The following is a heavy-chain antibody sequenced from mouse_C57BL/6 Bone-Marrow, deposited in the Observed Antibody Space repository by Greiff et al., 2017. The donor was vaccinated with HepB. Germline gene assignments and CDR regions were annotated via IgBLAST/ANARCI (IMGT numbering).Heavy chain of an antibody. V-gene: IGHV5-17*01. CDR3: ARLLRGDY. CDR1: GFTFSDYG. CDR2: ISSGSSTI. Sequence: EVKLMESGGGLVKPGGSLKLSCAASGFTFSDYGMHWVRQAPEKGLEWVAYISSGSSTIYYADTVKGRFTISRANAKNTLFLQMTSLRSEDTAMYYCARLLRGDYWGQGTTLTVSS. J-gene: IGHJ2*01. D-gene: IGHD1-1*01.